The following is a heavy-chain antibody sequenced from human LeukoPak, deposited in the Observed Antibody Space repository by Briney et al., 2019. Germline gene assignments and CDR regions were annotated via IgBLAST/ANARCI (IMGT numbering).Heavy chain of an antibody. Sequence: SETLSLTCTVSGGSISPYYWTWIRQPPGKGLEWIGCIYYSGSTNYNPSLRSRVTISVDTSKNQFSLKLSSVTAADTAVYYCARGGFGSSSWYFEVDPWGKGTLVTVSS. J-gene: IGHJ5*02. CDR1: GGSISPYY. V-gene: IGHV4-59*01. CDR2: IYYSGST. D-gene: IGHD6-13*01. CDR3: ARGGFGSSSWYFEVDP.